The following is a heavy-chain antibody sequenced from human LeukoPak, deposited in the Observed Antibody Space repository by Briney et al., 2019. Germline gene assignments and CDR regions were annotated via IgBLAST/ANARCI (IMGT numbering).Heavy chain of an antibody. V-gene: IGHV3-23*01. CDR2: ISGSGGST. D-gene: IGHD2-15*01. CDR1: GFTFSSYA. J-gene: IGHJ4*02. Sequence: RGSLRLSCAASGFTFSSYAMSWVRQAPGKGLDWVSAISGSGGSTYYADSVKGRFTISRDNSQATMYLQMNSLRAEDTAVYYCAKDWTPTRALNSVVVVAASAHWGQGTLVTVSS. CDR3: AKDWTPTRALNSVVVVAASAH.